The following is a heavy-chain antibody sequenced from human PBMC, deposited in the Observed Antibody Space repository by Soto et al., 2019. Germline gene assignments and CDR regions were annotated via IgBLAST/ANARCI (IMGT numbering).Heavy chain of an antibody. CDR3: ATILNPKPMVRCSHEIDS. CDR1: GGSISSYY. CDR2: IYYSGST. Sequence: SETLSLTCTVSGGSISSYYWSWIRQPPGKGLEWIGYIYYSGSTNYNPSLKSRVTISVDTSKNQFSLKLSSVTAADTAVYYCATILNPKPMVRCSHEIDSSGTETLAPASP. D-gene: IGHD3-10*01. J-gene: IGHJ5*01. V-gene: IGHV4-59*01.